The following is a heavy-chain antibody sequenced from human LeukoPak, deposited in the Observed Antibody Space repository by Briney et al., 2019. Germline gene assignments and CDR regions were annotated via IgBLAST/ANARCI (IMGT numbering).Heavy chain of an antibody. J-gene: IGHJ3*01. CDR2: ISVSGDRT. V-gene: IGHV3-64D*09. CDR3: VKDTPSVGSWAALDA. Sequence: PGGSLRLSCSASGFTFSAYAMHWVRQAPQEGLEYVSAISVSGDRTFYGDSLKGRFTISRDNLENTLYLQLSSLRPEDTAVYYCVKDTPSVGSWAALDAWGQGTMVTVFS. CDR1: GFTFSAYA. D-gene: IGHD3-10*01.